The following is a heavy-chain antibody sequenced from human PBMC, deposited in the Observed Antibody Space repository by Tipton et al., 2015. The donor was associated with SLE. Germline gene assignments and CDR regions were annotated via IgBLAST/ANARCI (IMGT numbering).Heavy chain of an antibody. V-gene: IGHV4-59*01. J-gene: IGHJ4*02. CDR1: GGSISSYY. CDR3: ARGARGNSYGSDEDFDY. Sequence: TLSLTCTVSGGSISSYYWSWIRQTPGKGLEWIGYIYDTGSSNSNPSLKSRVAISVDTSKNQFSLKLTSVTAADTAVYYCARGARGNSYGSDEDFDYWGQGTLVTVSS. CDR2: IYDTGSS. D-gene: IGHD5-18*01.